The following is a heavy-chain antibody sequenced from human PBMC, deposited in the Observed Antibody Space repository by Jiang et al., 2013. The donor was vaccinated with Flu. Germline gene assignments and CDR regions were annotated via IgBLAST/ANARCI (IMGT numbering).Heavy chain of an antibody. V-gene: IGHV2-70*11. CDR1: GFSLSTSGMC. D-gene: IGHD4-23*01. Sequence: KPTQTLTLTCTFSGFSLSTSGMCVSWIRQPPGKALEWLARIDWDDDKYYSTSLKTRLTISKDTSKNRVVLTMTNMDPVDTATYYCARTITVVTYSLGYFDLWGRGTLVTVSS. CDR3: ARTITVVTYSLGYFDL. J-gene: IGHJ2*01. CDR2: IDWDDDK.